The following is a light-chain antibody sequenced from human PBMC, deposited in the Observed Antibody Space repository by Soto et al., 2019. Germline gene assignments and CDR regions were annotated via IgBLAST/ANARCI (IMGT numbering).Light chain of an antibody. J-gene: IGLJ2*01. CDR3: CSYAGSYVV. V-gene: IGLV2-11*01. CDR2: DVI. CDR1: SSDVGGYIY. Sequence: QSALTQPRSVSGSPGQSVTISCTGTSSDVGGYIYVSWYQQYPGKAPKLMIYDVIKRPSGVPDRFSGSKSGNTASLTISGLQAEDEADYYCCSYAGSYVVFGVGTKLTVL.